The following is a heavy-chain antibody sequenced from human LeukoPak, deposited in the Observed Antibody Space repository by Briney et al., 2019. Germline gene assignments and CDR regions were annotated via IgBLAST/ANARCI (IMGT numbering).Heavy chain of an antibody. D-gene: IGHD3-22*01. CDR1: GFTVSSNY. Sequence: PGGSLRLSCAASGFTVSSNYMSWVRQAPGKGLEWVSVIYSGGSTYYADSVKGRFTISRDNSKNTLYLQMNSLRAEDTAVYYYAKDERTYYYDSSGYSVSWGQGTLVTVSS. J-gene: IGHJ5*02. CDR3: AKDERTYYYDSSGYSVS. CDR2: IYSGGST. V-gene: IGHV3-53*05.